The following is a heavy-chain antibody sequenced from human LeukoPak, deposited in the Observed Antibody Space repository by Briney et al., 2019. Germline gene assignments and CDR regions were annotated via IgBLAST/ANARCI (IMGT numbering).Heavy chain of an antibody. V-gene: IGHV3-66*01. CDR3: ARGVGGWLQLGY. CDR1: GFTVSSNY. Sequence: GGSLRRSCAASGFTVSSNYMSWVRQAPGKGLEWVSVIYSGGSTYYADSVKGRFTISRDNSKNTLYLQMNSLRAEDTAVYYCARGVGGWLQLGYWGQGTLVTVSS. CDR2: IYSGGST. J-gene: IGHJ4*02. D-gene: IGHD5-24*01.